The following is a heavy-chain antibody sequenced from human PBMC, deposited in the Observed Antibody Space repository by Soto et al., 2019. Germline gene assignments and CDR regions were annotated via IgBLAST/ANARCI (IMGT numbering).Heavy chain of an antibody. CDR3: AREDAERATRFLDY. Sequence: SKARGVTIDGRYLRWVYQAPGQGLEWMGWTSPSSLATNYEQRFQGRVTMSRDRATSTVYMELSRLRSEDTAVYYCAREDAERATRFLDYLGKGTVVTVSS. V-gene: IGHV1-2*02. CDR2: TSPSSLAT. D-gene: IGHD1-1*01. CDR1: GVTIDGRY. J-gene: IGHJ4*02.